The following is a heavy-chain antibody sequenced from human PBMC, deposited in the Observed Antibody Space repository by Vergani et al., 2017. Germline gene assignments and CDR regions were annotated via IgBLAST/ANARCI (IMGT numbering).Heavy chain of an antibody. CDR3: AKDTDDYGAFDI. Sequence: VQLVESGGGLVQPGRSLRLSCAASGFTFSSYGMHWVRQAPGKGLEWVAVTSYDGSNKYYADSVKGRFTISRDNSKNSLYLQMNSLRAEDTALYYCAKDTDDYGAFDIWGQGTMVTVSS. V-gene: IGHV3-30*18. CDR2: TSYDGSNK. J-gene: IGHJ3*02. CDR1: GFTFSSYG. D-gene: IGHD4-17*01.